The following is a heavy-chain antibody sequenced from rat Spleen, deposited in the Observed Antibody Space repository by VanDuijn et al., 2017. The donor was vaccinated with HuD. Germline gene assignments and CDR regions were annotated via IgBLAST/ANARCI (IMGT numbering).Heavy chain of an antibody. J-gene: IGHJ2*01. CDR1: GFTFSNYG. D-gene: IGHD1-10*01. CDR2: ISPSGGST. Sequence: EVQLVESGGGLVQPGRSLKLSCAASGFTFSNYGMHWIRQAPTKGLEWVASISPSGGSTYYRDSVKGRFTISRDNAKSTLYLQMDSLRSEDTATYYWATEDNFLFDYWGQGVMVTVSS. CDR3: ATEDNFLFDY. V-gene: IGHV5-19*01.